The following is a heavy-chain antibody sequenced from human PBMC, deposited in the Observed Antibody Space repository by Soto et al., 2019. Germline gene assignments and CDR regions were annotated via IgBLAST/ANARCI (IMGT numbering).Heavy chain of an antibody. V-gene: IGHV1-69*06. CDR2: IIPVFGTP. D-gene: IGHD3-22*01. Sequence: QVRLVQSGAEVKRPGSSVKVSCTASGGTFSTYALSWVRQAPGQGLEWMGGIIPVFGTPDLAPKFQGRVTITADTSTSTAYLEVYSLRSEDTAMYYCARDPAGNYDRTGYYPSRFDSWGQGTLVTVSS. CDR3: ARDPAGNYDRTGYYPSRFDS. CDR1: GGTFSTYA. J-gene: IGHJ4*02.